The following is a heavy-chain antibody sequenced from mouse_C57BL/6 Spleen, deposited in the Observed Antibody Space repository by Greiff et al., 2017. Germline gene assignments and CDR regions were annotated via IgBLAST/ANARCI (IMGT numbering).Heavy chain of an antibody. Sequence: EVQRVESGGGLVKPGGSLKLSCAASGFTFSDYGMHWVRPAPEKGLEWVAYISSGSSTIYYADTVKGRFTISRDNAKNTLFLQMTSLRSEDTAMYYCARQIYDGYYGFAYWGQGTLVTVSA. CDR2: ISSGSSTI. V-gene: IGHV5-17*01. J-gene: IGHJ3*01. CDR1: GFTFSDYG. D-gene: IGHD2-3*01. CDR3: ARQIYDGYYGFAY.